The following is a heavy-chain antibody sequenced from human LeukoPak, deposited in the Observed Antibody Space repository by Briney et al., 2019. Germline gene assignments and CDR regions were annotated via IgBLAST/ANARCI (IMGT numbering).Heavy chain of an antibody. Sequence: PSETLSLTCTVSGGSISGFYWSWIRQPPGKGLEWIGYIYHSGSTNYNPSFKSRVTISLDTSKNQFSLKVTSVTAADTAVYYCAREVGVRAFDIWGQGTMVTVSS. CDR3: AREVGVRAFDI. D-gene: IGHD2-21*01. J-gene: IGHJ3*02. CDR1: GGSISGFY. V-gene: IGHV4-59*01. CDR2: IYHSGST.